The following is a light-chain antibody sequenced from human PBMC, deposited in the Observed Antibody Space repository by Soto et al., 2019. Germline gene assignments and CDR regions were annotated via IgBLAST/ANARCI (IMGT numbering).Light chain of an antibody. Sequence: EIVLTQSPGTLSLSPGERATLSCRASQSVSSSFLAWYQQKPGQAPRLLIYGVSSRATGIPDRFSGSGSGTDVTLTISRLEPEDFAVDYCQQYGSSPRTFGQGTKLEIK. CDR1: QSVSSSF. CDR3: QQYGSSPRT. CDR2: GVS. V-gene: IGKV3-20*01. J-gene: IGKJ2*01.